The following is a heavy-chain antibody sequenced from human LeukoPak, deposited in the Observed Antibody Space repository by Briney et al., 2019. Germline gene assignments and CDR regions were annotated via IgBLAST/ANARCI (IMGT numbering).Heavy chain of an antibody. Sequence: GGSLRLSCAASGFTFSSYGMHWVRQAPGKGLKWVAFIRYDGSNKYYADSVKGRFTISRDNSKNTLYLQMDSLRADDTAVYYCVKVLVVSDAFDIWGQGTMVTVSS. CDR1: GFTFSSYG. V-gene: IGHV3-30*02. CDR2: IRYDGSNK. CDR3: VKVLVVSDAFDI. D-gene: IGHD5/OR15-5a*01. J-gene: IGHJ3*02.